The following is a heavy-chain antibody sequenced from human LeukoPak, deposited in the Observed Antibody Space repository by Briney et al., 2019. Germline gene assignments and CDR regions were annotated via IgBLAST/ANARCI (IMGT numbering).Heavy chain of an antibody. CDR2: INHSGST. Sequence: SETLSLTCAVYGGSFSGYYWSWIRQPPGKGLEWIGEINHSGSTNYNPSLKSRVTISVDTSKNQFSLKLSSVTAADTAVYYCARGSPIRYCSSTSCRHLKYGMDVRGKGTTVTVSS. CDR1: GGSFSGYY. V-gene: IGHV4-34*01. D-gene: IGHD2-2*01. CDR3: ARGSPIRYCSSTSCRHLKYGMDV. J-gene: IGHJ6*04.